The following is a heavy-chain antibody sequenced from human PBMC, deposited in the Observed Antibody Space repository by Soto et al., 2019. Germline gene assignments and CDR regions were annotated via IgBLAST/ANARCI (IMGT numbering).Heavy chain of an antibody. CDR2: IYSGGGR. Sequence: EVQVVESGGDLVQPGGSLRLSCAASGFTVSSDYMNWVRQAPGKGLEWVSVIYSGGGRYYADSVKGRFTISRDNSKNMLYLQMNSLRAEDTAVYYCARDPGDRNGMSVWGQGTTVTVSS. V-gene: IGHV3-66*01. CDR3: ARDPGDRNGMSV. J-gene: IGHJ6*02. CDR1: GFTVSSDY. D-gene: IGHD1-26*01.